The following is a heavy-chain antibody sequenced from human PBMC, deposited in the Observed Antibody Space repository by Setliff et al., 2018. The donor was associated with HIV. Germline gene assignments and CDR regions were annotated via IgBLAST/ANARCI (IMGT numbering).Heavy chain of an antibody. V-gene: IGHV1-46*01. CDR1: ENTFSNYY. CDR3: AREMAPSADDAFDI. J-gene: IGHJ3*02. CDR2: INPSGGRT. D-gene: IGHD1-26*01. Sequence: ASVKVSCKAPENTFSNYYLHWVRQAPGQGLEWMGIINPSGGRTNYAQKFQGRVTMTRDTSTSTAYMELSSLRSEDTAVYYCAREMAPSADDAFDIWGQGTMVTVSS.